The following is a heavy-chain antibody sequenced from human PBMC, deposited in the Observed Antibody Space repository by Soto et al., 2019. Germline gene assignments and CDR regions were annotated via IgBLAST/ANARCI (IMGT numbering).Heavy chain of an antibody. Sequence: GGSLRLSCAASGFTFSDYYMSWIRQAPGKGLEWVSYISSSSSYTNYADSVKGRFTISRDNAKNSLYLQMNSLRAEDTAVYYCARVSETYYDILTGCDYWGQGTLVTVSS. V-gene: IGHV3-11*06. D-gene: IGHD3-9*01. CDR1: GFTFSDYY. J-gene: IGHJ4*02. CDR3: ARVSETYYDILTGCDY. CDR2: ISSSSSYT.